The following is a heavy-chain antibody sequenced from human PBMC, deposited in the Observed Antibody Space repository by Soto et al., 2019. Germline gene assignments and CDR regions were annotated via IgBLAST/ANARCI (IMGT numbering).Heavy chain of an antibody. CDR1: GFTFSSYG. CDR3: ARESKYYDILTGYPQYYFDY. V-gene: IGHV3-33*01. J-gene: IGHJ4*02. CDR2: IWYDGSNK. Sequence: PGGSLRLSCAASGFTFSSYGMHWVRQAPGKGLEWVAVIWYDGSNKYYADSVKGRFTISRDNSKNTLYLQMNSLRAEDTAVYYCARESKYYDILTGYPQYYFDYWGQGTLVTVSS. D-gene: IGHD3-9*01.